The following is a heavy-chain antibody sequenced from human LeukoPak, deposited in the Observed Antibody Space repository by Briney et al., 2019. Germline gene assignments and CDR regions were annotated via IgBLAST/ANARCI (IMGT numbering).Heavy chain of an antibody. V-gene: IGHV1-18*01. Sequence: GASVKVSCKASGYTFTRYGISLVRQAPGQGLEWMGWISAYNGNTNYAQKLQGRVTMTTDTSTSTAYMELRSLRSDDTAVYYCARDFLPLVVAAFNWFDPWGQGTLVTVSS. D-gene: IGHD2-15*01. J-gene: IGHJ5*02. CDR3: ARDFLPLVVAAFNWFDP. CDR2: ISAYNGNT. CDR1: GYTFTRYG.